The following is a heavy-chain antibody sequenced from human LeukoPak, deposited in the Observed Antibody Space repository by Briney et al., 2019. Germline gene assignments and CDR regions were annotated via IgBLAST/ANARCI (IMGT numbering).Heavy chain of an antibody. CDR3: AKPTNDFWSGYPPGWFDP. CDR1: GFTLSSYV. Sequence: GGSLRLSCAASGFTLSSYVMSWVRQAPGKGLEWVSAISGSGGSTYHADSVEGRFTISRDNSKNTLFLQMNSLRAEDTAVYYCAKPTNDFWSGYPPGWFDPWGQGTLVTVSS. J-gene: IGHJ5*02. CDR2: ISGSGGST. V-gene: IGHV3-23*01. D-gene: IGHD3-3*01.